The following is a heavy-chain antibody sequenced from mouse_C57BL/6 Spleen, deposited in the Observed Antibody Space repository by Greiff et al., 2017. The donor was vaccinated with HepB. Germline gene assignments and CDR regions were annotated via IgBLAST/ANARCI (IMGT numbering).Heavy chain of an antibody. CDR1: GFTFSSYA. CDR3: TRDGGPYAMDY. CDR2: ISSGGDYI. D-gene: IGHD2-3*01. Sequence: DVHLVESGEGLVKPGGSLKLSCAASGFTFSSYAMSWVRQTPEKRLEWVAYISSGGDYIYYADTVKGRFTISRDNARNTLYLQMSSLKSEDTAMYYCTRDGGPYAMDYWGQGTSVTVSS. J-gene: IGHJ4*01. V-gene: IGHV5-9-1*02.